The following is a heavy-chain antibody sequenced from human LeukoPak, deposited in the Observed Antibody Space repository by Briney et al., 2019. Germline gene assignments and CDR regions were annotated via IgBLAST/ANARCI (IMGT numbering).Heavy chain of an antibody. J-gene: IGHJ4*02. V-gene: IGHV3-7*01. CDR1: GFTFSSYW. Sequence: PGGSLRLSCAASGFTFSSYWMSWVRQAPGRGLEWVANIKQDGSEKYYVDSVKGRFTISRDNAKNSLYLQMNSLRAEDTAVYYCARLKGVIGYSSSWYYFDYWGQGTLVTVSS. D-gene: IGHD6-13*01. CDR2: IKQDGSEK. CDR3: ARLKGVIGYSSSWYYFDY.